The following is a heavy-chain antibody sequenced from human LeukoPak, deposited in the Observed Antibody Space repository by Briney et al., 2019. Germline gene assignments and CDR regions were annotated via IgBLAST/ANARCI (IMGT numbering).Heavy chain of an antibody. CDR1: GFTFSSYS. D-gene: IGHD4-17*01. CDR3: ARDDYGDYGSTINWFDP. V-gene: IGHV3-21*01. CDR2: ISSSSSYI. Sequence: GGSLRLSCAASGFTFSSYSMNWVRQAPGKGLEWVSSISSSSSYIYYADSVKGRFTISRDNAKNSLYLQMNSLRAEDTAVYYCARDDYGDYGSTINWFDPWGQGTLVTVSS. J-gene: IGHJ5*02.